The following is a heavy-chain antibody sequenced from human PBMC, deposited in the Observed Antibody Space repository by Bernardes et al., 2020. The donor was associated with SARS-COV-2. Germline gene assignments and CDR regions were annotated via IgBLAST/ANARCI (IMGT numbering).Heavy chain of an antibody. CDR2: ISPKSGVT. Sequence: ASVKVSCTASGYTFSAYYTHWLRQAPGQGLEWMGWISPKSGVTNHAQKFQGRVTMTRDTSISTDYMELSRLRSDDTAVYYCARTFYYDRGGDSLFDFWGQGTPVTVSS. J-gene: IGHJ4*02. CDR3: ARTFYYDRGGDSLFDF. V-gene: IGHV1-2*02. D-gene: IGHD2-21*01. CDR1: GYTFSAYY.